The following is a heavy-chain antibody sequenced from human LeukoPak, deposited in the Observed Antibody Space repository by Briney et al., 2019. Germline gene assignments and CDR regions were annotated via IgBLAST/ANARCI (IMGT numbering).Heavy chain of an antibody. J-gene: IGHJ4*02. CDR3: AKVLSAVAILAPFEY. D-gene: IGHD6-19*01. Sequence: PGGSLRLSCVVSGFTFSSYPMSWVRQAPGKGLEWVSSISGSGDRTYYADSVKGRFTISRDNSKNTLYLQMNSLRAEDTAVYYCAKVLSAVAILAPFEYWGQGTLATVSS. V-gene: IGHV3-23*01. CDR1: GFTFSSYP. CDR2: ISGSGDRT.